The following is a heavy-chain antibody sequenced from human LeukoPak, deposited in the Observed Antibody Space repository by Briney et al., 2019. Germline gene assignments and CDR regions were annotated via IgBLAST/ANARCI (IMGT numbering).Heavy chain of an antibody. CDR2: ISSSSSYI. D-gene: IGHD6-13*01. V-gene: IGHV3-21*01. Sequence: GGSLRLSCAASGFTFSSYSMNWVRQAPGKGLEWVSSISSSSSYIYYADSVKGRFTISRDNAKNPLYLQMNSLRAEDTAVYYCARVGSSSWYDYYFDYWGQGTLVTVSS. J-gene: IGHJ4*02. CDR3: ARVGSSSWYDYYFDY. CDR1: GFTFSSYS.